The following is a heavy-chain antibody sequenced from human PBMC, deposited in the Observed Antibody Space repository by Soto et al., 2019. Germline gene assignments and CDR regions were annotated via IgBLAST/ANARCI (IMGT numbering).Heavy chain of an antibody. J-gene: IGHJ4*02. CDR3: ARRITGTTYDY. Sequence: ASVKVSCKASGYAFTSYYMHWVRQAPGQGLEWMGIINPSGGSTSYAQKFQGRVTMTRDTSTSTVYMELSSLRSEDTAVYYCARRITGTTYDYWGQGTLVTVSS. V-gene: IGHV1-46*01. CDR2: INPSGGST. D-gene: IGHD1-20*01. CDR1: GYAFTSYY.